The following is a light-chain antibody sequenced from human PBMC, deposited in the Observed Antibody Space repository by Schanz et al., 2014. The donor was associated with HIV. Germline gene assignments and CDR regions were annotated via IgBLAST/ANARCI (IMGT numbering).Light chain of an antibody. Sequence: EIVLTQSPGTLSLSPGQRATLSCRASQSVSSSYLAWYQQKPGQAPRLLIYGASSRATGMPDRFSGSGSGTDFTLTISRLEPEESAVYYCQQRSDWPPLTFGQGTKLEIK. CDR2: GAS. CDR3: QQRSDWPPLT. V-gene: IGKV3D-20*02. CDR1: QSVSSSY. J-gene: IGKJ2*01.